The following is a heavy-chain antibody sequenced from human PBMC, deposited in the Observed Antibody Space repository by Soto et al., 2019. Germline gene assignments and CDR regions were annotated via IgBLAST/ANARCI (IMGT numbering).Heavy chain of an antibody. CDR2: KWYDGSNK. Sequence: QVQLVESGGGVVQPGRSLRLSCAASGFTFSSYGMHWVRQAPGKELEWVAVKWYDGSNKYYADSVKGRFTISRDNSRNTLYLQMNSLRAEDTAVYYCARELGSYYDYFDYWGQGTLVTVSS. J-gene: IGHJ4*02. CDR1: GFTFSSYG. D-gene: IGHD1-26*01. CDR3: ARELGSYYDYFDY. V-gene: IGHV3-33*01.